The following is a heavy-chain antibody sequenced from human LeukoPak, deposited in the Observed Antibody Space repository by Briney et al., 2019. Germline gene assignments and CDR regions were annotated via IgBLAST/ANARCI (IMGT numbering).Heavy chain of an antibody. CDR1: GGSISSYY. CDR2: IYYSGST. Sequence: KTSETLSLTCTVSGGSISSYYWSWIRQPPGKGLEWIGYIYYSGSTYYNPSLRSRVTISVDTSKNQFSLKLSSVTAADTAVYYCARESTWGQGTLVTVSS. J-gene: IGHJ5*02. V-gene: IGHV4-59*12. CDR3: AREST.